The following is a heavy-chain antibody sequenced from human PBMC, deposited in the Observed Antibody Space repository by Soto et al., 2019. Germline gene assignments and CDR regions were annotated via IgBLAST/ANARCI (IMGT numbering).Heavy chain of an antibody. CDR2: IYSGGST. Sequence: GSLRLSCAASGFTVSSNYMSWVRQAPGKGLEWVSVIYSGGSTYYADSVRGRFTISRDNTKNTLFLQMSSLRGEDSGVYYCARGTTLAIFDYGMDVWGQGTTVTVSS. CDR3: ARGTTLAIFDYGMDV. D-gene: IGHD3-3*01. CDR1: GFTVSSNY. V-gene: IGHV3-53*05. J-gene: IGHJ6*02.